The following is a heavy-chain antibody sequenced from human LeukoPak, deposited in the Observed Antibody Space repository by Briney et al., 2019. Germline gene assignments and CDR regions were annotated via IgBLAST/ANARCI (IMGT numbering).Heavy chain of an antibody. V-gene: IGHV1-2*02. D-gene: IGHD3-10*01. CDR2: INPNSGGT. J-gene: IGHJ6*02. CDR3: ARGSPWYYYGSGSYFGDNYYYYGMDV. Sequence: ASVKVSCKASGYTFTGYYMHWVRQAPGQGLEWMGWINPNSGGTNYAQKFQGRVTMTRDTSISTAYMELSRLRSDDTAVYYCARGSPWYYYGSGSYFGDNYYYYGMDVWGQGTTVTVSS. CDR1: GYTFTGYY.